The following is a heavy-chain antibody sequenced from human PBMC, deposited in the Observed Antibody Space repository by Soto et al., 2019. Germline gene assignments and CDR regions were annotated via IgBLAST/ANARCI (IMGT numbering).Heavy chain of an antibody. V-gene: IGHV3-23*01. CDR1: GFTFSSYA. CDR3: AKNVWGITIFGGMDV. J-gene: IGHJ6*02. Sequence: PGGSLRLSCAASGFTFSSYAMSWVRQAPGKGLEWVSAISGSGGSTYYADYVKGRFTISRDNSKNTLYLQMNSLRAEDTAVYYCAKNVWGITIFGGMDVWGQGTTVTVSS. CDR2: ISGSGGST. D-gene: IGHD3-9*01.